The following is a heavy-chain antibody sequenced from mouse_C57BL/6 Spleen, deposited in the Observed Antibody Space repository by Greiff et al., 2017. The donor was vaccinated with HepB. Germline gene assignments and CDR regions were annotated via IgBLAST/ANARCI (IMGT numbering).Heavy chain of an antibody. Sequence: QVHVKQSGAELVRPGASVKLSCKASGYTFTDYYINWVKQRPGQGLEWIARIYPGSGNTYYNEKFKGKATLTAEKSSSTAYMQLSSLTSEDSAVYFCARKSLLGNYLDYWGQGTTLTVSS. J-gene: IGHJ2*01. CDR1: GYTFTDYY. V-gene: IGHV1-76*01. CDR2: IYPGSGNT. D-gene: IGHD1-1*02. CDR3: ARKSLLGNYLDY.